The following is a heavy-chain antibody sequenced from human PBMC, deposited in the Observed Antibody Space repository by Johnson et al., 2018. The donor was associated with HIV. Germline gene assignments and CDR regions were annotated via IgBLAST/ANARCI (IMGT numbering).Heavy chain of an antibody. V-gene: IGHV3-7*05. D-gene: IGHD6-19*01. CDR2: IKEDGSEE. CDR1: GFTFSRYW. CDR3: AIDLWVEVAGTGDDCFDM. Sequence: VQLVESGGGLVQSGGSLRLSCAASGFTFSRYWMSWVRQAPGKGLEWVANIKEDGSEEYYVDSVKGRFIISRDNAKNSLYLQMNSLRAEDTAVYYCAIDLWVEVAGTGDDCFDMWGQGTMVTVSS. J-gene: IGHJ3*02.